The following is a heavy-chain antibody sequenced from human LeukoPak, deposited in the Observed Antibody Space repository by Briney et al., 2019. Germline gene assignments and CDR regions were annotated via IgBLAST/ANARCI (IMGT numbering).Heavy chain of an antibody. J-gene: IGHJ1*01. D-gene: IGHD3-22*01. V-gene: IGHV4-39*01. CDR1: GDYISSSSYF. CDR2: IYLSGRT. CDR3: ARRRYYDSTGYFE. Sequence: PSETLSLTCAVSGDYISSSSYFWGWIRQSPGRGLKRIGDIYLSGRTYYIPSLKRRVAISIDTSKNQFPMRLRSTTAADTAVFYCARRRYYDSTGYFEWGRGTLVTVSS.